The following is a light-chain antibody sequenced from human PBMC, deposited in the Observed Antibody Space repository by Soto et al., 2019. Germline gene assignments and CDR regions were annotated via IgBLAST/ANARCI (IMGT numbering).Light chain of an antibody. V-gene: IGKV3-15*01. CDR3: QQYNNWPRT. J-gene: IGKJ1*01. CDR1: QSVSNN. Sequence: EILMTQSPATLSVSPGERATLSCRASQSVSNNLVWCQQKPGQAPRLLIYGASSRATGIPARFSGSGSGTEFTLTISSLQSEDSAVYYCQQYNNWPRTFGQGTKVDIK. CDR2: GAS.